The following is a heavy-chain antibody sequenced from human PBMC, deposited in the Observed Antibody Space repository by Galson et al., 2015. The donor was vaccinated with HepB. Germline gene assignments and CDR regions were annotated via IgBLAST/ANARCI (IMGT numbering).Heavy chain of an antibody. CDR3: TRDINDRGSGNDY. CDR1: GFTFGDYA. D-gene: IGHD6-19*01. J-gene: IGHJ4*02. Sequence: SLRLSCAASGFTFGDYAMSWFRQAPGKGLEWVGFIRSKAYGGTTEYAASVKGRFTISRDDSKSIAYLQMNSLKTEDTAVYYCTRDINDRGSGNDYWGQGTLVTVSS. CDR2: IRSKAYGGTT. V-gene: IGHV3-49*03.